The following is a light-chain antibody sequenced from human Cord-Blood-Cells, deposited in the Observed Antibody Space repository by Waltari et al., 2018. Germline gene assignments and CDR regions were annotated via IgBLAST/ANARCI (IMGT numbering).Light chain of an antibody. CDR2: DAS. CDR3: QQRSNWPPYT. J-gene: IGKJ2*01. Sequence: EIVLTQSPATLSLSPGERATLSSRASQSVSSYLAWYQQKPGQAPRLLIYDASNRATGIPARFSGSGSGTDITLTISSLEPEDFAVYYCQQRSNWPPYTFGQGTKLEIK. CDR1: QSVSSY. V-gene: IGKV3-11*01.